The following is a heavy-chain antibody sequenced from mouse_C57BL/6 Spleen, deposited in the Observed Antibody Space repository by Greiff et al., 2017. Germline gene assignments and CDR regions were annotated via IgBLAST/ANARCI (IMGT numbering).Heavy chain of an antibody. CDR1: GYTFNSYW. Sequence: VTLVESGAELAKPGASVKLSCKASGYTFNSYWMHWVKQRPGQGLEWIGYINPSSGYTKYTQKFKDKATLTADKSSSPAYMQLSSLTYEYAAVYYCARGHGSSEYYYAMDYWGQGTSVTVSS. CDR2: INPSSGYT. D-gene: IGHD1-1*01. CDR3: ARGHGSSEYYYAMDY. J-gene: IGHJ4*01. V-gene: IGHV1-7*01.